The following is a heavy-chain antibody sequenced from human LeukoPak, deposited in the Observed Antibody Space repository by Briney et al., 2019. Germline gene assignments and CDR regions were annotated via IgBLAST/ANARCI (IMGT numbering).Heavy chain of an antibody. Sequence: SVKVSCTASGGTFSSYAISWVRQAPGQGLEWMGGIIPIFGTANYAQKFQGRVTITADESTSTAYMELSSLRSEDTAVYYCARAAHSSSWYGTNYWFDPWGQGTLVTVSS. CDR2: IIPIFGTA. CDR1: GGTFSSYA. J-gene: IGHJ5*02. V-gene: IGHV1-69*13. D-gene: IGHD6-13*01. CDR3: ARAAHSSSWYGTNYWFDP.